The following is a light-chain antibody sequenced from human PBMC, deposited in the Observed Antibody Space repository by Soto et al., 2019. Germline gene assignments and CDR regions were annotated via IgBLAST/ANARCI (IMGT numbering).Light chain of an antibody. Sequence: DIQLTQSPSSLPASVGEKVTFTCRESQSNRGYLKWYQHKPGTAPKLLIFDASRLQTGVPLRFSGSGSGTEFTLTISSLQSADFVVNYCQQYNSWPPITFGQGTRLEIK. CDR3: QQYNSWPPIT. J-gene: IGKJ5*01. V-gene: IGKV1-39*01. CDR2: DAS. CDR1: QSNRGY.